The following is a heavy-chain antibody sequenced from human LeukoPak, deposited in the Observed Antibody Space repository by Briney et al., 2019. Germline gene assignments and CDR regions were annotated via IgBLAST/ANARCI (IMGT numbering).Heavy chain of an antibody. CDR3: ARGKSRGSHIDY. V-gene: IGHV4-4*07. CDR2: ISCSGTI. Sequence: NPSETLSLTCTVSCGSINSYWSWSRQPAWKGLEWIGRISCSGTITYNPALQSRLSISIDTSKNQFSLKLMSVPAADPAVYYCARGKSRGSHIDYWGQGTLVTVSS. D-gene: IGHD1-26*01. CDR1: CGSINSY. J-gene: IGHJ4*02.